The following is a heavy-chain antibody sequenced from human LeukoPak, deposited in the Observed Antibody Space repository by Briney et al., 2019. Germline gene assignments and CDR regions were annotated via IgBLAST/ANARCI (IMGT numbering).Heavy chain of an antibody. CDR1: GXTFSSYA. V-gene: IGHV3-30-3*01. CDR2: ISYDGSNK. Sequence: GGSLRLSCAASGXTFSSYALHWVRQAPGKGLEWVAVISYDGSNKYYADSVKGRFTISRDNSKNTLYLQMNSLRAEDTAVYYCARGYCSGGSCYSGSFGYWGQGTLVTVSS. CDR3: ARGYCSGGSCYSGSFGY. D-gene: IGHD2-15*01. J-gene: IGHJ4*02.